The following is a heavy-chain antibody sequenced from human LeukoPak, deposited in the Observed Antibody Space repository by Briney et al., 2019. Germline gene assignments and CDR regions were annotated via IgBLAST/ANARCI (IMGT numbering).Heavy chain of an antibody. Sequence: GESLKISCKGSGYSFTSYWIGWVRQAPGQGLEWMGWINPNSGGTNYAQKFQGRVTMTRDTSISTAYMELSRLRSDDTAVYYCARGVYRFYGSGSYYSPYTYYYYMDVWGKGTTVTISS. CDR3: ARGVYRFYGSGSYYSPYTYYYYMDV. D-gene: IGHD3-10*01. J-gene: IGHJ6*03. CDR2: INPNSGGT. CDR1: GYSFTSYW. V-gene: IGHV1-2*02.